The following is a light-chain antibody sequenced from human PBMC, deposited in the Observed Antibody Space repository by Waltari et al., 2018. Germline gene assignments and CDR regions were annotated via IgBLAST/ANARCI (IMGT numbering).Light chain of an antibody. J-gene: IGLJ2*01. CDR1: RSNIGNNA. Sequence: QSVLTQTPSVSEAPRQRVTISCSGSRSNIGNNAVNWYQQVPGKAPKLLVFADALLPSGGSDRFSGSKSGTSASLAISGLRSEDEGVYFCAAWDDSLKGVLFGGGTKLTVL. CDR2: ADA. V-gene: IGLV1-36*01. CDR3: AAWDDSLKGVL.